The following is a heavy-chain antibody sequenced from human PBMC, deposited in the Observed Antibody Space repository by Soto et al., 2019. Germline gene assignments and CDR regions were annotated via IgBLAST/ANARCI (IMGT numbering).Heavy chain of an antibody. CDR3: ARGLFSPVAATPAQYYYYMDV. D-gene: IGHD2-15*01. Sequence: SETLSLTCTVSGGSISSGGYYWSWIRQHPGKGLEWIGYIYYSGSTYYNPSLKSRVTISVDTSKNQFSLKLSSVTAADTAVYYCARGLFSPVAATPAQYYYYMDVWGKGTTVTVSS. J-gene: IGHJ6*03. CDR2: IYYSGST. CDR1: GGSISSGGYY. V-gene: IGHV4-31*03.